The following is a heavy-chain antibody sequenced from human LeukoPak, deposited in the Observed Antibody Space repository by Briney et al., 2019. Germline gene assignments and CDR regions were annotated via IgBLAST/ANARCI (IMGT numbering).Heavy chain of an antibody. CDR1: GFTFSSYD. CDR2: IGTAGDT. Sequence: PGGSLRLSCAASGFTFSSYDMHWVRQATGKGLEWVSAIGTAGDTYYPGSVKGRFTISRENAKNSLYLQMNSLRAGDTAVYYCARGGSTSSYYYGMDVWGQGTPVTVS. J-gene: IGHJ6*02. D-gene: IGHD2-2*01. CDR3: ARGGSTSSYYYGMDV. V-gene: IGHV3-13*01.